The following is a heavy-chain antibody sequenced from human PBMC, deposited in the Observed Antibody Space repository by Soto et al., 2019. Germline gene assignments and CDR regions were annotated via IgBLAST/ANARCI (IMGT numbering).Heavy chain of an antibody. CDR2: IYHSGST. V-gene: IGHV4-4*02. Sequence: QVQLQESRPGLVKPSGTPSLTCAVSGGSISSSNWWSWVRQPPGKGLEWIGEIYHSGSTNYNPSLKSRVTISVDKSRTQFSPKLSSVTASDTAVYYCARDMQLPEYYYYGMDVWGQGTTDTVSS. CDR3: ARDMQLPEYYYYGMDV. D-gene: IGHD2-2*01. J-gene: IGHJ6*02. CDR1: GGSISSSNW.